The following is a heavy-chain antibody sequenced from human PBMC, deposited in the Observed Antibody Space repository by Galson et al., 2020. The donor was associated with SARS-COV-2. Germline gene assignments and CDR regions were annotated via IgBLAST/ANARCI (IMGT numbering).Heavy chain of an antibody. D-gene: IGHD2-15*01. CDR1: GFTFSDYY. CDR2: ISSNDNI. J-gene: IGHJ6*02. V-gene: IGHV3-11*01. Sequence: KIGESLKISCAASGFTFSDYYMSWIRQAPGKGLEWVSYISSNDNIDYADSVKGRFTISRDNAKNSLYLQMNSLRAEDTAIYYCAREKVLVEAAGNYYYYGMDVWGQGTTVTVSS. CDR3: AREKVLVEAAGNYYYYGMDV.